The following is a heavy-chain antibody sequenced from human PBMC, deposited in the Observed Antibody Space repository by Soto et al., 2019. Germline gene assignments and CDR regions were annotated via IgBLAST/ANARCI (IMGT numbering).Heavy chain of an antibody. Sequence: PSETLYLTCSVSGGSISGSYWSWIRQSPGKGLEWLGYVYYTGSTNYSPSLRSRVSISADTSKNEFSLRLSSVTAADTAVYFCARSVAVPGAHIDYWGQGTQVTVSS. D-gene: IGHD6-19*01. J-gene: IGHJ4*02. CDR1: GGSISGSY. CDR3: ARSVAVPGAHIDY. V-gene: IGHV4-59*01. CDR2: VYYTGST.